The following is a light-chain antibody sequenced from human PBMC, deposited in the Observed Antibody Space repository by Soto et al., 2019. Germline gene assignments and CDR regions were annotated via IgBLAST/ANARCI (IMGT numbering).Light chain of an antibody. CDR3: SSYTSSTTWV. CDR2: EVT. J-gene: IGLJ3*02. Sequence: QSALTQPASVSGSPGQSITISCTGTSGDVGGYNYVSWYQQHPGKAPILIIYEVTNRPSGVSNRFSASKSGNTASLTISGLQAEDVADYYCSSYTSSTTWVFGGGTKLTVL. CDR1: SGDVGGYNY. V-gene: IGLV2-14*01.